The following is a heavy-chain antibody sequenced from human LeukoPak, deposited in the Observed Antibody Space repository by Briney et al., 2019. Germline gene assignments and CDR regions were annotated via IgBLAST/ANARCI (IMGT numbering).Heavy chain of an antibody. J-gene: IGHJ4*02. CDR1: GFTVTYTY. CDR2: IRSGGGSS. CDR3: AKGPPFSSSWYFDY. Sequence: GGSLRLSCAASGFTVTYTYMSWVRQTPGKGLEWVSSIRSGGGSSFYADSVKGRFTISRDNPKNTLYLQMNSLRAEDTAVYHCAKGPPFSSSWYFDYWAQGSLVTVSS. V-gene: IGHV3-23*01. D-gene: IGHD6-13*01.